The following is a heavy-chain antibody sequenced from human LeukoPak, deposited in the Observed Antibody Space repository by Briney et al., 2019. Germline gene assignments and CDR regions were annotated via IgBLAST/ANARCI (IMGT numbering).Heavy chain of an antibody. D-gene: IGHD3-22*01. CDR2: ISPSSYI. J-gene: IGHJ3*02. V-gene: IGHV3-21*01. CDR3: AREYYDSSGYSHDAFDI. CDR1: GFTFSSYG. Sequence: GGSLRLSCAASGFTFSSYGIHWVRQAPGKGLEWVSSISPSSYINYADSLKGRFTISRDNAKNSLYLQMNSLRVEDTAVYYCAREYYDSSGYSHDAFDIWGQGTVVTVS.